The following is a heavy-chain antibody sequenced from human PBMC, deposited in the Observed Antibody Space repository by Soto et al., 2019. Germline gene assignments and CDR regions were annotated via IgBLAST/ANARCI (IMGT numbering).Heavy chain of an antibody. V-gene: IGHV1-18*01. CDR2: ISAYNGNT. CDR1: GYTFTSYG. CDR3: ASTVTGFLEWLLTFDY. J-gene: IGHJ4*02. D-gene: IGHD3-3*01. Sequence: GASVKVSCKASGYTFTSYGISWVRQAPGQGLEWMGWISAYNGNTNYAQKLQGRVTMTTDTSASTAYMELRSLRSDDTAVYYCASTVTGFLEWLLTFDYWGQGTLVTVSS.